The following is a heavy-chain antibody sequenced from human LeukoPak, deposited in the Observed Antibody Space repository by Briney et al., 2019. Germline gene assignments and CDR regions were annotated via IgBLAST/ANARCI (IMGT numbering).Heavy chain of an antibody. CDR2: MNPNSGNT. J-gene: IGHJ6*03. V-gene: IGHV1-8*01. CDR1: GYTFTSYD. D-gene: IGHD6-13*01. Sequence: GASVKVSCKASGYTFTSYDINGVRQATGQGMAWMGWMNPNSGNTGYAQKFQGRVTMTRNTSISTAYMELSSLRSEDTAVYYCARRVYYYYYYYMDVWGKGTTVTIS. CDR3: ARRVYYYYYYYMDV.